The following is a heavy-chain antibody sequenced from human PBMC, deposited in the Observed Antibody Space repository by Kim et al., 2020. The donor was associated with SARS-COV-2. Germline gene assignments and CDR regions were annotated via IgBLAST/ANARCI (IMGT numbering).Heavy chain of an antibody. J-gene: IGHJ6*02. V-gene: IGHV3-33*01. CDR2: IWYDGSNK. D-gene: IGHD4-17*01. CDR3: ARGGGAVTTYFNGYYYGMDV. CDR1: GFTFSSYG. Sequence: GGSLRLSCATSGFTFSSYGMHWVRQAPGKGLEWVAVIWYDGSNKYYADSVKGRFTISRDNSKNTLYLQMNSLRAEDTAVYYCARGGGAVTTYFNGYYYGMDVWGQGTTVTVSS.